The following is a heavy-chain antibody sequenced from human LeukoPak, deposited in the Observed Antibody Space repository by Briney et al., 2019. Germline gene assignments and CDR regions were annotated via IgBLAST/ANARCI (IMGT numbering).Heavy chain of an antibody. J-gene: IGHJ6*04. V-gene: IGHV3-21*01. Sequence: GGSLRLSCAASGITLDTYTINWVRQAPGKGLELVSSIVTGTGKHYGDSVKGRFTISIDNAKNSLYLQMNSVRAEDTGVYYCARDKPGIAAPDVWGKGTTVTVSS. CDR1: GITLDTYT. D-gene: IGHD6-13*01. CDR2: IVTGTGK. CDR3: ARDKPGIAAPDV.